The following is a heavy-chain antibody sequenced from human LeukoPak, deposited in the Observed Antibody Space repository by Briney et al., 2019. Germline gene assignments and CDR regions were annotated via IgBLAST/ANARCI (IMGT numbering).Heavy chain of an antibody. CDR2: IIPILGIA. V-gene: IGHV1-69*04. J-gene: IGHJ5*02. D-gene: IGHD2/OR15-2a*01. CDR3: ARVVIGWFDP. Sequence: GASVKVSCKASGGTFSSYAISWVRQAPGLGLEWMGRIIPILGIANYAQKFQGRVTITADKSTSTAYMELSSLRSEDTAVYYCARVVIGWFDPWGQGTLVTVSS. CDR1: GGTFSSYA.